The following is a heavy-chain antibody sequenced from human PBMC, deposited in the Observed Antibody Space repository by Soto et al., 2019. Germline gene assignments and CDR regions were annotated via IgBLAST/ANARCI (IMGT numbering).Heavy chain of an antibody. CDR1: GFSLSTVGMH. J-gene: IGHJ4*02. Sequence: SGPTLVNPTQTLTLTCTFSGFSLSTVGMHVSWIRQPPGKALEWLARIDWDDDKWYSPSLKTRLTISKDTSKNRVVLTMTNMDPVDTATYYCARMTTTPSFAFWGQGPLVTVSS. D-gene: IGHD4-4*01. CDR3: ARMTTTPSFAF. CDR2: IDWDDDK. V-gene: IGHV2-70*04.